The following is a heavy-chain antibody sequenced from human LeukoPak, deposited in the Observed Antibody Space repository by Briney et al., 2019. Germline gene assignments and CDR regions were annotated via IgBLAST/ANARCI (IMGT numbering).Heavy chain of an antibody. D-gene: IGHD2-2*01. J-gene: IGHJ6*03. Sequence: SETLSLTCAVYGGSFSSSYWSWLRQPPGKGLEWIGEINHSGSTNYNPSLKSRVTISLDTSKNQFSLKLRSVTATDTAVYYCARGRTGYQLLPTKKQYDYYYMDVWGKGTTVTVSS. CDR3: ARGRTGYQLLPTKKQYDYYYMDV. CDR1: GGSFSSSY. V-gene: IGHV4-34*01. CDR2: INHSGST.